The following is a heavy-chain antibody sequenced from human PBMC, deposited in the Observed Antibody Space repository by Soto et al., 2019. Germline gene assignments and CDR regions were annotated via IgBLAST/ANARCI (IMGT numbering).Heavy chain of an antibody. Sequence: PSETLSLTCAVSGGSISSSNWWSWVRQPPGKGLEWIGEIYHSGSTNYKPSLKSRVTISVDTSKNQFSLKLSSVTAADTAVYYCARFRPKGRFLEWLPQTYGMDVWGQGTTVTVSS. CDR1: GGSISSSNW. V-gene: IGHV4-4*02. CDR2: IYHSGST. CDR3: ARFRPKGRFLEWLPQTYGMDV. J-gene: IGHJ6*02. D-gene: IGHD3-3*01.